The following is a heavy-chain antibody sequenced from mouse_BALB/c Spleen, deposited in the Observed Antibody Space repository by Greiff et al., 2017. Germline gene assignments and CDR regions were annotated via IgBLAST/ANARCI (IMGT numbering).Heavy chain of an antibody. CDR2: ISSGGSYT. D-gene: IGHD2-4*01. V-gene: IGHV5-6-4*01. CDR1: GFTFSSYT. J-gene: IGHJ4*01. Sequence: EVKVEESGGGLVKPGGSLKLSCAASGFTFSSYTMSWVRQTPEKRLEWVATISSGGSYTYYPDSVKGRFTISRDNAKNTLYLQMSSLKSEDTAMYYCTRYDYDGYYAMDYWGQGTSVTVSS. CDR3: TRYDYDGYYAMDY.